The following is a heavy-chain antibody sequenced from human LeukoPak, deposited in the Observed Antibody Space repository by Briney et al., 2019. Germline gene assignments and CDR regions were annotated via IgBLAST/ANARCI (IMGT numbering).Heavy chain of an antibody. CDR1: GFTFTSYW. Sequence: GGSLRLSCAASGFTFTSYWMSWVRQAPGKGLEWVADIDQHGSEKYYVDSVKGRFTISRDNAKNSVYLQMNSLRAEDTAVYYCARDRRGYYGTFYMDVWGKGTTVTISS. CDR2: IDQHGSEK. D-gene: IGHD3-10*01. J-gene: IGHJ6*03. CDR3: ARDRRGYYGTFYMDV. V-gene: IGHV3-7*01.